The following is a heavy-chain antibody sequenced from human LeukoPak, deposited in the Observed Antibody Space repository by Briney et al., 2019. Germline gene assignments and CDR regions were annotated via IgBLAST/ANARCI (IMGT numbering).Heavy chain of an antibody. CDR1: GYTFTGHH. CDR2: INPDSGGT. V-gene: IGHV1-2*02. Sequence: GASVKISCKASGYTFTGHHLHWGRQAPGQGLEWMGWINPDSGGTRYAQKFHGRVTMTRATSTSTAYMELSRLGPGDTAVYFCARHTSTYLDQWGQGALVTVSS. CDR3: ARHTSTYLDQ. J-gene: IGHJ4*02. D-gene: IGHD2-2*01.